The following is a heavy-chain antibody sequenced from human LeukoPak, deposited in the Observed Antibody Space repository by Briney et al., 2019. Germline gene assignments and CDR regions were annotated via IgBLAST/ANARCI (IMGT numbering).Heavy chain of an antibody. CDR2: INHSGST. Sequence: PSETLSLTCAVYGASFTGYYRSWIRQPPGKGLEVIGEINHSGSTNYNPSLKSRVTISVDTSKNQISLKLSSVTAADTAMYYCATSSRGKRYYDMDVWGQGTTVIVSS. D-gene: IGHD4-23*01. V-gene: IGHV4-34*01. CDR1: GASFTGYY. CDR3: ATSSRGKRYYDMDV. J-gene: IGHJ6*02.